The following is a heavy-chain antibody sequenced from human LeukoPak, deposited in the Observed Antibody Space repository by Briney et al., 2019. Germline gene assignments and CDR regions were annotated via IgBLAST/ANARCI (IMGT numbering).Heavy chain of an antibody. Sequence: GGSLRLSCAASGFTFSSYGMHWVRQAPGKGLEWVAVISYDGSNKYYADSVKGRFTISRDNSKNTLYLQMNSLRAEDTAVYYCAKDRGYDFWSGYYLDYWGQGTLVTVS. CDR3: AKDRGYDFWSGYYLDY. J-gene: IGHJ4*02. CDR1: GFTFSSYG. CDR2: ISYDGSNK. V-gene: IGHV3-30*18. D-gene: IGHD3-3*01.